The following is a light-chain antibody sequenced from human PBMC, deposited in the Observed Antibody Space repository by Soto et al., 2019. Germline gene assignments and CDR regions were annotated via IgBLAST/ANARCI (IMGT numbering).Light chain of an antibody. V-gene: IGLV2-23*03. CDR3: CSYASSNTFV. CDR2: EGT. Sequence: QSALTQPASVSGSPGQSITISCTGTSSDVGKYNLVSWYQHHPGKAPKFMIYEGTKRPSGVSNRFSGSKSGNTASLTISGLQAEDEADYYCCSYASSNTFVFGGGTKVTVL. CDR1: SSDVGKYNL. J-gene: IGLJ2*01.